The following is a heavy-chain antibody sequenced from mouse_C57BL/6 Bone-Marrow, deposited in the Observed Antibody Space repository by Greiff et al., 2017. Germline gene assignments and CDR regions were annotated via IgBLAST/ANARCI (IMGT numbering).Heavy chain of an antibody. CDR1: GFTFSDYG. V-gene: IGHV5-17*01. J-gene: IGHJ4*01. CDR3: ARKLRRVAMDY. Sequence: EVMLVESGGGLVKPGGSLKLSCAASGFTFSDYGMHWVRQAPEKGLEWVAYISSGSSTIYYADTVKGRFTISSDNAKNTLFLQVTSLRSEDTAMYYCARKLRRVAMDYWGQGTSVTVSS. CDR2: ISSGSSTI. D-gene: IGHD2-4*01.